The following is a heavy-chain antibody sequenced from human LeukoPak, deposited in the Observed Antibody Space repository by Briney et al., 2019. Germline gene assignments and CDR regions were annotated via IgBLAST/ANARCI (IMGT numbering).Heavy chain of an antibody. Sequence: KPSETLSLTCAVSGDSIKDYYWSWIRQPPGKGLEWIGSIYYSGSTYYNPSLKSRVTISVDTSKNQFSLKLSSVTAADTAVYYCAREERDTNYYDSSGYFKSVYNWFDPWGQGTLVTVSS. V-gene: IGHV4-39*07. CDR3: AREERDTNYYDSSGYFKSVYNWFDP. J-gene: IGHJ5*02. CDR2: IYYSGST. CDR1: GDSIKDYY. D-gene: IGHD3-22*01.